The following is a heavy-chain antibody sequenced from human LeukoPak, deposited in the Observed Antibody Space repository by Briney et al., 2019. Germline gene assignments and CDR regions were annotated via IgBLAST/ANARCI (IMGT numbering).Heavy chain of an antibody. D-gene: IGHD6-13*01. CDR2: INPNSGGT. Sequence: ASVKVSCKASGYTFTGYYMHWVRQAPGQGLEWMGWINPNSGGTNYAQKFQGRVTMTRDTSISTAYMELSRLRSDDTAVYYCARGDSSSWYYYYYMDVWGKGTTVTISS. J-gene: IGHJ6*03. CDR1: GYTFTGYY. V-gene: IGHV1-2*02. CDR3: ARGDSSSWYYYYYMDV.